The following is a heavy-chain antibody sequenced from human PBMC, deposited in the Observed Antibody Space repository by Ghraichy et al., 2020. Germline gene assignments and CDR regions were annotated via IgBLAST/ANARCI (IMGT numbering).Heavy chain of an antibody. CDR3: TTDWGSGKFSVVAFDL. CDR1: GFTFKYAW. D-gene: IGHD1-26*01. Sequence: GSLRLSCAASGFTFKYAWMNWVRQAPGKGLEWVGRIKSKADGETTDFAAPVKGRFAISRDDSKDTLYLQMNSLKTEDTAVYYCTTDWGSGKFSVVAFDLWVQGTMVTVSS. CDR2: IKSKADGETT. V-gene: IGHV3-15*01. J-gene: IGHJ3*01.